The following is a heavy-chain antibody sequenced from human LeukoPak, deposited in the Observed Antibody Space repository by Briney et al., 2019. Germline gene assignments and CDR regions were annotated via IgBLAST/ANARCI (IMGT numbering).Heavy chain of an antibody. CDR1: GGSISSSSYY. V-gene: IGHV4-39*07. CDR3: ARIFADGDYFDY. D-gene: IGHD4-17*01. Sequence: PSETLSLTCTVSGGSISSSSYYWGWIRQPPGKGLEWIGSIYYSGSTYYNPSLKSRVTISVDTSKNQFSLKLSSVTAADTAVYYCARIFADGDYFDYWGQGTLVTVSS. CDR2: IYYSGST. J-gene: IGHJ4*02.